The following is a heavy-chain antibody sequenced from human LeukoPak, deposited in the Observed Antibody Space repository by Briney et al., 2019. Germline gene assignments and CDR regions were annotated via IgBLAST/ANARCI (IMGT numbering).Heavy chain of an antibody. V-gene: IGHV4-59*01. Sequence: SETLSLTCTVSGGSISSYYWSWIRQPPGKGLEWIGYIYYSGSTNYNPSLKSRVTISVDTSKNQFSLKLSSVTAADTAVYYCAREKLLSKWFDPWGPGTLVTVSS. D-gene: IGHD2/OR15-2a*01. CDR2: IYYSGST. CDR3: AREKLLSKWFDP. J-gene: IGHJ5*02. CDR1: GGSISSYY.